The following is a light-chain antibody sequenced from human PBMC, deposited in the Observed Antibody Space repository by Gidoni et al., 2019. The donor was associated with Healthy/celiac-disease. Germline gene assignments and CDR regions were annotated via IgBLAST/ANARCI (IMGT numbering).Light chain of an antibody. CDR3: QQNNNWIT. CDR1: QSVSSN. CDR2: GAS. J-gene: IGKJ5*01. Sequence: EIVMTQSPATLSVSPGERATLSCRASQSVSSNLAWYLAEPGQAPRLLIYGASTRATGIPARFSGSGSGTEFTLTISSLQSEDFAVYYCQQNNNWITFGQGTRLEIK. V-gene: IGKV3-15*01.